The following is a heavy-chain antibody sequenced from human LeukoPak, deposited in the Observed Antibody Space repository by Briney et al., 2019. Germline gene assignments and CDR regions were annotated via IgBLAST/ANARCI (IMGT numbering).Heavy chain of an antibody. CDR2: ICSSSTYI. CDR3: ARDRFQQLVHDY. D-gene: IGHD6-6*01. CDR1: GFTFSRYR. V-gene: IGHV3-21*01. J-gene: IGHJ4*02. Sequence: GGSLRLSCAASGFTFSRYRMNWGGDGPGKGVERVSSICSSSTYIYYSHSVKGPFTISRDNAKNSLYLQMNSLRAEDTAVYYCARDRFQQLVHDYWGQGTLVTVSS.